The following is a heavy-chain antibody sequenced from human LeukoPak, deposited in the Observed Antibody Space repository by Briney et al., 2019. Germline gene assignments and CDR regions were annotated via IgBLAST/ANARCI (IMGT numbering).Heavy chain of an antibody. Sequence: PSETLSLTCAVYGGSFSGYYWSWIRQPPGKGLEWIGEINHSGSTNYNPSLKSRVTISVDTSKNQFSLKLSSVTDADTAVYYCARLNRRKVGDKAVVVPPPPFDYWGQGTLVTVSS. CDR2: INHSGST. CDR3: ARLNRRKVGDKAVVVPPPPFDY. V-gene: IGHV4-34*01. CDR1: GGSFSGYY. J-gene: IGHJ4*02. D-gene: IGHD2-2*01.